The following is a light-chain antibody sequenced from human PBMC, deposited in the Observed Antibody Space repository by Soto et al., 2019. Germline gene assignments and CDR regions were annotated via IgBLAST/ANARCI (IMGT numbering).Light chain of an antibody. V-gene: IGKV3-20*01. J-gene: IGKJ1*01. CDR1: KSVSRNS. CDR2: GAS. Sequence: EIVLTQSPGTLSLSPGEKATLSSRPSKSVSRNSLAWYQRKPGQAPRLLIYGASSRATGIPDRFSGSGSGTDFTLTISRLEPEDFAVYYCQQYGSSPRTFGQGTKVEIK. CDR3: QQYGSSPRT.